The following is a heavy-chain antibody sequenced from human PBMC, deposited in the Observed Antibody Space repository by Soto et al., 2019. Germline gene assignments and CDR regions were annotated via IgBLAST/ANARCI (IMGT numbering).Heavy chain of an antibody. V-gene: IGHV4-61*01. CDR2: IYYSGST. CDR3: ARVDRFLEWSLY. Sequence: NPSETLSLTCTVSGGSVSSGSYYWSWIRQPPGKGLEWIGYIYYSGSTNYNPSLKSRVTISVDTSNNQFSLKVSSVTAADTAVYYCARVDRFLEWSLYWGQGTLVTVSS. D-gene: IGHD3-3*01. J-gene: IGHJ4*02. CDR1: GGSVSSGSYY.